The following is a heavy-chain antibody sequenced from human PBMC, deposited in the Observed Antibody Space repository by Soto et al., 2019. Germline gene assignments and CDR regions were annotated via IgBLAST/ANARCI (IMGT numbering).Heavy chain of an antibody. D-gene: IGHD5-18*01. CDR2: IYSGGST. CDR3: ALDTAGTYYGMDV. J-gene: IGHJ6*02. V-gene: IGHV3-53*01. CDR1: GFTVSSNY. Sequence: PGGSLRLSCAASGFTVSSNYMSWVRQAPGKGLEWVSVIYSGGSTYYADSVKGRFTISRDNSKNTLYLQMNSLRAEDTAVYYCALDTAGTYYGMDVWGQGTTVTVSS.